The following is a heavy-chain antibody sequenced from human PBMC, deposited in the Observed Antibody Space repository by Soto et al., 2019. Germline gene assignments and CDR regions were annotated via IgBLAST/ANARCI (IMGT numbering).Heavy chain of an antibody. D-gene: IGHD1-7*01. CDR3: ARDKALGTIYEYFDY. J-gene: IGHJ4*02. CDR1: GFTFSSYG. CDR2: IWYDGSNK. V-gene: IGHV3-33*01. Sequence: GGSLRLSCAASGFTFSSYGMHWVRQAPGKGLEWVAVIWYDGSNKEYADSVRGRFTISRDNSKNTLYLQMNSLRAEDTAVYYCARDKALGTIYEYFDYWGQGTLVTVSS.